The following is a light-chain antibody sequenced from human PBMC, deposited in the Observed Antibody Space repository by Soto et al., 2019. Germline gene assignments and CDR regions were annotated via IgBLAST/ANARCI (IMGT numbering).Light chain of an antibody. CDR1: QSISSW. Sequence: DIQMTQSPSTLSASVGDRVTITCRASQSISSWLAWYQQKPGRAPKLLIYKASSLETGVPSRFSGSGSGTEFTLIISSLEHDDFASYYCQEYGSSFSWTFGQGTKVEIK. CDR2: KAS. J-gene: IGKJ1*01. CDR3: QEYGSSFSWT. V-gene: IGKV1-5*03.